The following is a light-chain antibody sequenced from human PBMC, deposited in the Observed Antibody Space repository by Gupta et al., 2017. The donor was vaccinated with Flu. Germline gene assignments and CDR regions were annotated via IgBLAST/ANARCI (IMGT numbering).Light chain of an antibody. Sequence: DIVMTQSPLSLPVTPGEPASISCRSSQSLLYDNGYDYLDWYLQKPGQSPQLLIYLGSNRASGVPARFSGSGSSTDFTLKISRGEAEDVGVYYCAQTLYTPYAFGQGTKLDIK. CDR2: LGS. V-gene: IGKV2-28*01. CDR1: QSLLYDNGYDY. J-gene: IGKJ2*01. CDR3: AQTLYTPYA.